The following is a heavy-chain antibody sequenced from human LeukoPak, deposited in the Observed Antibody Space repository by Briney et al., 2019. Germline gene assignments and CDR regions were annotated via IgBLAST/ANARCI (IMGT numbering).Heavy chain of an antibody. D-gene: IGHD3-10*01. V-gene: IGHV4-30-4*01. CDR3: ARFGMTPKAYYYGMDV. CDR2: IYYSGST. J-gene: IGHJ6*02. CDR1: GGSISSGDYY. Sequence: SETLSLTCTVSGGSISSGDYYWSWIRQPPGKGLEWIGYIYYSGSTYYNPSLKSRVTISVDTSKNQFSLKLSSVTAADTAVYYCARFGMTPKAYYYGMDVWGQGTTVTVSS.